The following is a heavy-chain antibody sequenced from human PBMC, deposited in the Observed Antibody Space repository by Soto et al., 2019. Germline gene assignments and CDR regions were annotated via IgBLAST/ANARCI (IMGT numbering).Heavy chain of an antibody. J-gene: IGHJ4*02. CDR3: ARGMTTVTTFDY. V-gene: IGHV4-30-4*01. CDR1: GVSISSGDYY. D-gene: IGHD4-17*01. Sequence: SETLSLTCTVSGVSISSGDYYWSWIRQPPGKGLEWIGYIYYSENTYSNPSLKSRVAISGDTSKNQFSLKLSSVTAADTAVYYCARGMTTVTTFDYWGQGTLVTVSS. CDR2: IYYSENT.